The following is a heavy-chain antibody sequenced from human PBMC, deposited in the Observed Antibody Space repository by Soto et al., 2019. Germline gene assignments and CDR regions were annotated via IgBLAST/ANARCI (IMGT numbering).Heavy chain of an antibody. V-gene: IGHV4-39*07. Sequence: SETLSLTCTVSGGSISSSSYYWGWIRQRPGKGLEWIGSIYYSGSTYYNPSLKSRITISVDTSKNQFSLKLSSVTAADTAVYYCARVGRITMVRGAITQRPGIFDYWGQGTLVTVSS. CDR1: GGSISSSSYY. D-gene: IGHD3-10*01. J-gene: IGHJ4*02. CDR2: IYYSGST. CDR3: ARVGRITMVRGAITQRPGIFDY.